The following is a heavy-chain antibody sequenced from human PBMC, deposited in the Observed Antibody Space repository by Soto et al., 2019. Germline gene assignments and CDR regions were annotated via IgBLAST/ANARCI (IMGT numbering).Heavy chain of an antibody. V-gene: IGHV3-23*01. CDR1: GFTFSSYA. Sequence: EVQLLESGGGLVQPGGSLRLSCAASGFTFSSYAMSWVRQARGKGLEGVSAISGSGGSTYYADSVKGRFTISRDNSKNTLDLQMNSLRAEDTAVYYCAGEQWLTRGDWFDPWGQGTLVTVSS. CDR2: ISGSGGST. J-gene: IGHJ5*02. CDR3: AGEQWLTRGDWFDP. D-gene: IGHD6-19*01.